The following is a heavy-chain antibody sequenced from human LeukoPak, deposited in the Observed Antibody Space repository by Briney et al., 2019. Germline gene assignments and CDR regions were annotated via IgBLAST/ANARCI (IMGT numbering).Heavy chain of an antibody. D-gene: IGHD3-10*01. CDR3: ATDRVTYYYGSGRPLDV. V-gene: IGHV1-24*01. Sequence: ASVKVSCKASGGTFSSYAISWVRQAPGKGLEWMGGFDPEDGETIYAQKFQGRVTMTEDTSTDTAYMELSSLRSEDTAVYYCATDRVTYYYGSGRPLDVWGQGTTVTVSS. CDR1: GGTFSSYA. J-gene: IGHJ6*02. CDR2: FDPEDGET.